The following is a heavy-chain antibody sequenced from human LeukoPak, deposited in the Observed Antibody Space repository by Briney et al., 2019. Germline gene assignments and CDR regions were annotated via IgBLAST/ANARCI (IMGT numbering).Heavy chain of an antibody. D-gene: IGHD2-2*01. CDR1: GFTFSSYS. V-gene: IGHV3-21*01. Sequence: GALRLSCAASGFTFSSYSMNRVRQAPGKGLEWVSSISSSSSYIYYADSVKGRFTISRDNAKNSLYLQMNSLRAEDTAVYYCAREGSDIVVVPAAPNDAFDIWGQGTMVTVSS. CDR2: ISSSSSYI. J-gene: IGHJ3*02. CDR3: AREGSDIVVVPAAPNDAFDI.